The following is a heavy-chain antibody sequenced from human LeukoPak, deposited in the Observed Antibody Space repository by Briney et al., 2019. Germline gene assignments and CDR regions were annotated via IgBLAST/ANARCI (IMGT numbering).Heavy chain of an antibody. CDR2: INHSGST. Sequence: SETLSLTCAVYGGSFSGYYWSWIRQPPGKGLEWVGEINHSGSTNYNPSLKSRVTISVDTSKNQFSLKLSSVTAADTAVYYCARLIIGGYSYGPRGGVFDYWGQGTLVTVSS. CDR1: GGSFSGYY. V-gene: IGHV4-34*01. D-gene: IGHD5-18*01. J-gene: IGHJ4*02. CDR3: ARLIIGGYSYGPRGGVFDY.